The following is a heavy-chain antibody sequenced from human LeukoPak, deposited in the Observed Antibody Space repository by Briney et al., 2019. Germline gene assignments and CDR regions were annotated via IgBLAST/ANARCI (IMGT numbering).Heavy chain of an antibody. CDR3: ARGKQWPASLADY. V-gene: IGHV4-34*01. CDR2: INHSGST. Sequence: SETLSLTCTVSGGSISSYYWSWIRQPPGKGLEWIGEINHSGSTNYNPSLKSRVTISVDTSKNQFSLKLSSVTAADTAVYYCARGKQWPASLADYWGQGTLVTVSS. CDR1: GGSISSYY. J-gene: IGHJ4*02. D-gene: IGHD6-19*01.